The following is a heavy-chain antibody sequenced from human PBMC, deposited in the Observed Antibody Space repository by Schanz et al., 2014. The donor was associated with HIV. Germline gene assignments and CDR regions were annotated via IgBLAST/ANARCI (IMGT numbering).Heavy chain of an antibody. CDR2: IIPIFGTA. J-gene: IGHJ4*02. CDR3: ATTGRNIKIDSIPFFFAY. V-gene: IGHV1-69*06. CDR1: GGTFSRHA. D-gene: IGHD1-1*01. Sequence: QVQLMQSGAEVKKPGSSVKVSCKASGGTFSRHAVSWVRQAPGQGLEWMGTIIPIFGTANYAPKFQGRVTISADKSTTTVYMEVNSLRSDDTAVFYCATTGRNIKIDSIPFFFAYWGRGTLVTVSS.